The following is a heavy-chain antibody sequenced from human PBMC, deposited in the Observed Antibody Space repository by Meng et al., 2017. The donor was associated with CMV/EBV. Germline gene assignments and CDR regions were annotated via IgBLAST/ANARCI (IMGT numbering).Heavy chain of an antibody. CDR3: ARVMGPNRTPYYFDY. Sequence: VSLKESGPGLVKPSQSLSLNCTVSGGSISSRDSYWSWIRQPPGRGLEWIGYLYYSGSTYYNPSLKSRVTISVDTSKNQFSLKLSSVTAADTAVYSCARVMGPNRTPYYFDYWGQGTLVTVSS. D-gene: IGHD1-14*01. J-gene: IGHJ4*02. V-gene: IGHV4-30-4*08. CDR2: LYYSGST. CDR1: GGSISSRDSY.